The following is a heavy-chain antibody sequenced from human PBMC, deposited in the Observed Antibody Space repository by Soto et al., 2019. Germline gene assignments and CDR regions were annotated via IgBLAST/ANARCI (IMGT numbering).Heavy chain of an antibody. CDR3: SRVLSMVRGVIITGSFWFDP. V-gene: IGHV4-31*03. CDR2: IYYSGST. D-gene: IGHD3-10*01. Sequence: PSETLSLTCTVSGGSISSGGYYWSWIRQHPGKGLEWIGYIYYSGSTYYNPSLKSRVTISVDTSKNQFSLKLSSVTAADTAMYYCSRVLSMVRGVIITGSFWFDPWGQGTLVTVSS. CDR1: GGSISSGGYY. J-gene: IGHJ5*02.